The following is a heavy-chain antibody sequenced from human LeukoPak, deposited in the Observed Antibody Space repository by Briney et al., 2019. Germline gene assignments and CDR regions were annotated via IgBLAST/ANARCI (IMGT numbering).Heavy chain of an antibody. J-gene: IGHJ3*02. Sequence: SETLSLTCAVYGGSFSGYYWSWIRQPPGKGLEWIGEINHSGSTNYNPSLKSRVTISVDTSKNQFSLKLSSVTAADTAVYYCARSRNRSGRTAVAGTDAFDIWGQGTMVTVSS. CDR1: GGSFSGYY. CDR2: INHSGST. V-gene: IGHV4-34*01. D-gene: IGHD6-19*01. CDR3: ARSRNRSGRTAVAGTDAFDI.